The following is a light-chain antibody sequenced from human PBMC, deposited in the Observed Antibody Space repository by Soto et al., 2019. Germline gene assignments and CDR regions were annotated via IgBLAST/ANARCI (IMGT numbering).Light chain of an antibody. Sequence: VLTQPASVSGSPGQSITISCTGTSSDVGAYRYVSWYQQHPGKAPKLIIYEVSNRPSGVSNRFSGSKSGNTASLTVSELQAEDEADYYCCSYAGSYGDVFGTGTKLTVL. CDR1: SSDVGAYRY. CDR3: CSYAGSYGDV. V-gene: IGLV2-14*01. CDR2: EVS. J-gene: IGLJ1*01.